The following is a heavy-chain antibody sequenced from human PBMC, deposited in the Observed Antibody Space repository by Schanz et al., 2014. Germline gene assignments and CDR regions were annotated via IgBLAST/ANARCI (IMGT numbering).Heavy chain of an antibody. D-gene: IGHD2-2*01. V-gene: IGHV1-46*03. CDR2: INPSGGGT. Sequence: VQLEQSGAEVKKPGSSVKVSCKASGGTFSSFGINWVRQAPGQGLEWMGIINPSGGGTSYALRFQDRVTVTRATSRSTVDMDLSSLRAEDTSVYYCARASAGYCSDTGYLETAIDGWGQGTPVTVSA. CDR3: ARASAGYCSDTGYLETAIDG. J-gene: IGHJ4*03. CDR1: GGTFSSFG.